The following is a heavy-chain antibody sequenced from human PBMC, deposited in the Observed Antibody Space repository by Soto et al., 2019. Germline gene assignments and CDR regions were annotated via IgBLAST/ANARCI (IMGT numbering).Heavy chain of an antibody. V-gene: IGHV3-23*01. CDR2: ISGSGGST. D-gene: IGHD2-15*01. CDR3: AKVPAGYCSGGSCHD. Sequence: EVQLLESGGGLVQPGGSLRLSCAASGFTFSSYAMSWVRQASGKGLEWVSAISGSGGSTYYADSVKGRFTISRDNSKNTLYLQMNSLRAEDTAVYYCAKVPAGYCSGGSCHDWGQGTLVTVSS. J-gene: IGHJ4*02. CDR1: GFTFSSYA.